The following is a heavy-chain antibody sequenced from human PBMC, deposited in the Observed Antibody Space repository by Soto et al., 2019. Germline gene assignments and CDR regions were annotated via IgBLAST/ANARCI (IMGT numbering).Heavy chain of an antibody. J-gene: IGHJ4*02. D-gene: IGHD3-10*01. CDR2: IYWDDDK. CDR1: WFSLSTSGVG. V-gene: IGHV2-5*02. CDR3: AHQIMVRGVIAQYYFDY. Sequence: SGPTLVNPTQTLTLTCTFSWFSLSTSGVGVGWIRQPPGKALEWLALIYWDDDKRYSPSLKSRLTITKDTSKNQVVLTMTNMDPVDTATYYCAHQIMVRGVIAQYYFDYWGQGTLVTVSS.